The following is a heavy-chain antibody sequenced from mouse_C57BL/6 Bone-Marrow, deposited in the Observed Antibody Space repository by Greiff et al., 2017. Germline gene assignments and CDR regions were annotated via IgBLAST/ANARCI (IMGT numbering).Heavy chain of an antibody. CDR3: ARDDSYAMDY. CDR2: IYPGSGST. V-gene: IGHV1-55*01. Sequence: QVQLQQPGAELVKPGASVKMSCKASGYTFTSYWITWVKQRPGQGLEWIGDIYPGSGSTNYNEKFKSKATLTVDTSSSTAYMQLSNLTSEDAAVYYCARDDSYAMDYWGQGTSVTVSS. J-gene: IGHJ4*01. CDR1: GYTFTSYW.